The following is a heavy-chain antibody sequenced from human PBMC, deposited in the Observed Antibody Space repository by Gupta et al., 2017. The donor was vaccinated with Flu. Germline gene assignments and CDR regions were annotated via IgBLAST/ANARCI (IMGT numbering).Heavy chain of an antibody. V-gene: IGHV3-73*02. CDR1: GFTFSDST. J-gene: IGHJ4*02. CDR2: IRSKANSYAT. Sequence: EVQLVESGGGLVQPGGSPKLSCAASGFTFSDSTMHWVRQASGNGLEWVGRIRSKANSYATTYAASVKGRFTISRDDSKNTAYLQMNSLKTEDTAVYYCTKGPRCGGDCSSPTEADYWGQGTLVTVSS. CDR3: TKGPRCGGDCSSPTEADY. D-gene: IGHD2-21*02.